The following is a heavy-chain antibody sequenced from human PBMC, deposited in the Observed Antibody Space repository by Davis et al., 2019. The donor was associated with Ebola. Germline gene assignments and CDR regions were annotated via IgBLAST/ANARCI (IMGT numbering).Heavy chain of an antibody. CDR2: IYYSGST. D-gene: IGHD2/OR15-2a*01. CDR1: GGSISGSSSS. J-gene: IGHJ4*02. CDR3: TREFEYVDY. Sequence: PSETLSLTCTVSGGSISGSSSSWGWIRQPPGKGLEWIGSIYYSGSTHYNPSLNSRVTISVDTSKNQFSLKLRSMTAVDTAIYFCTREFEYVDYWGQGTLVTVSS. V-gene: IGHV4-39*07.